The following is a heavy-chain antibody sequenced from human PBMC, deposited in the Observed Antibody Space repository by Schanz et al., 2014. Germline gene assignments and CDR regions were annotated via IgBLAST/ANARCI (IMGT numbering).Heavy chain of an antibody. CDR3: ARDDSPSTKPFDS. Sequence: EVQLVESGGGLVEPGGSLRLSCAASGFTVSSKFMNWVRQAPGKGLEWLSLIKSGGDTKYVDSVKGRFTISRDNSKNTLYLQMNSLRAEDTAVYYCARDDSPSTKPFDSWGQGTLVSVSS. CDR1: GFTVSSKF. CDR2: IKSGGDT. V-gene: IGHV3-66*01. D-gene: IGHD2-21*01. J-gene: IGHJ4*02.